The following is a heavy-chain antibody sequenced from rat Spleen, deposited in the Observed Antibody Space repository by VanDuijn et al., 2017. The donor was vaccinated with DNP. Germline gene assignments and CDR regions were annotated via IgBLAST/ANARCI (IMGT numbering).Heavy chain of an antibody. CDR2: ISPSGGST. V-gene: IGHV5-25*01. J-gene: IGHJ1*01. D-gene: IGHD1-10*01. CDR1: GFTFSNYD. CDR3: ARRDNNYGWYFDF. Sequence: EVQLVESGGGLVQPGRSLKLSCAASGFTFSNYDMAWVRQAPTKGLEWVASISPSGGSTYYRDSVKGRFTVSRDNAKSTLYLQMDSLRSEDTATYYCARRDNNYGWYFDFWGPGTMVTVSS.